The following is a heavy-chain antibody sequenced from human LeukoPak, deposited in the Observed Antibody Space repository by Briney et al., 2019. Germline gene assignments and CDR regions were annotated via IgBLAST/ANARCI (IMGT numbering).Heavy chain of an antibody. V-gene: IGHV1-2*02. CDR2: INPNSGGT. J-gene: IGHJ4*02. CDR1: GYTFTGYY. CDR3: AREGGDYGDQPPDY. Sequence: ASVKVSCKASGYTFTGYYMHWVRQAPRQGLEWMGWINPNSGGTNYAQKFQGRVTMTRDTSISTAYMELSRLRSDDTAVYYCAREGGDYGDQPPDYWGQGTLVTVSS. D-gene: IGHD4-17*01.